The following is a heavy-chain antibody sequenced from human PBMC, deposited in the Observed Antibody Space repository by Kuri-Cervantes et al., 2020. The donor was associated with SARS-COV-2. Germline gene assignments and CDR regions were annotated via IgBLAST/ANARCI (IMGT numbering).Heavy chain of an antibody. CDR2: TYYNSQWYT. CDR3: AREQISLIVLQSGTFAI. CDR1: GESGSSNSAA. D-gene: IGHD3-22*01. J-gene: IGHJ3*02. Sequence: SCASFGESGSSNSAAWDWIRQSPSRGLGWLGRTYYNSQWYTDYSPSVKSRIIIRSDTSKNHVSLQLNSVTPEDTAVYYCAREQISLIVLQSGTFAIWGQGTMVTVSS. V-gene: IGHV6-1*01.